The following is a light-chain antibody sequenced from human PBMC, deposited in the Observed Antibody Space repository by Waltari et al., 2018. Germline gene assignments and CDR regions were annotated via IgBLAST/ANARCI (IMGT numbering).Light chain of an antibody. CDR3: CSYAGFSTVV. CDR1: SSDIGSYNL. Sequence: QSALTQPASVSGSPGQSITISCTGTSSDIGSYNLVSWYQQHPGKAPKLMIYAVTKRPSGFSSRFSGSKSGITASLTISGLQAEDEADYYCCSYAGFSTVVFGGGTKLTVL. CDR2: AVT. V-gene: IGLV2-23*02. J-gene: IGLJ2*01.